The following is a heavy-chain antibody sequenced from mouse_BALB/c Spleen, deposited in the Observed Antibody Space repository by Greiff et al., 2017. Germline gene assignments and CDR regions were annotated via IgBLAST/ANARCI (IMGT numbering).Heavy chain of an antibody. CDR1: GYTFTDYN. CDR2: IYPYNGGT. CDR3: ARSEGRDFDY. V-gene: IGHV1S29*02. D-gene: IGHD3-3*01. J-gene: IGHJ2*01. Sequence: EVQLQQSGPELVKPGASVKISCKASGYTFTDYNMHWVKQSHGKSLEWIGYIYPYNGGTGYNQKFKSKATLTVDNSSSTAYMELRSLTSEDSAVYYCARSEGRDFDYWGQGTTLTVSS.